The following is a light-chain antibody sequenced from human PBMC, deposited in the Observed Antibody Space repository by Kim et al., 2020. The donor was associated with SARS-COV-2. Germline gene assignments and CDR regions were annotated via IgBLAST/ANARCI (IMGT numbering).Light chain of an antibody. CDR2: DVT. CDR3: CSFAGTAYV. Sequence: PGQSVTISCPGTSSDVGAYNDVSWYQHHPGTAPKLMIYDVTMRPSGVPDRFSGSKSGNTASLTISGLQAEDEADYYCCSFAGTAYVFGIGTKVTVL. CDR1: SSDVGAYND. J-gene: IGLJ1*01. V-gene: IGLV2-11*01.